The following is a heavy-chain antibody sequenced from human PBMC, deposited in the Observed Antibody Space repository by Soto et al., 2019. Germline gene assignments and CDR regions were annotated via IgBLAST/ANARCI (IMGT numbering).Heavy chain of an antibody. J-gene: IGHJ3*02. CDR3: ARDFPIPYQLLQGDHDAFDI. D-gene: IGHD2-2*01. CDR1: GYTFTSYG. V-gene: IGHV1-18*01. CDR2: ISAYNGNT. Sequence: ASVKVSCKASGYTFTSYGISWVRQAPGQGLEWMGWISAYNGNTNYAQKLQGRVTMTTDTSTSTAYMELRSLRSDDTAVYYCARDFPIPYQLLQGDHDAFDIWGQGTMVTVSS.